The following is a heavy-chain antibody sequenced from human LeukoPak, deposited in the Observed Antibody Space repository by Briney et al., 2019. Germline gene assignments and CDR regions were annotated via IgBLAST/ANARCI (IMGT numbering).Heavy chain of an antibody. CDR3: ARRSGGTGTTLGY. Sequence: ASVKVSCKASGYTFTSYGISWVRQAPGQGLEWMGWISAYNGNTNYAQKLQGRVTITRNTSISTTYMELSGLGSEDTAVYYCARRSGGTGTTLGYWGQGTLVTVSS. CDR1: GYTFTSYG. D-gene: IGHD1-1*01. V-gene: IGHV1-18*01. J-gene: IGHJ4*02. CDR2: ISAYNGNT.